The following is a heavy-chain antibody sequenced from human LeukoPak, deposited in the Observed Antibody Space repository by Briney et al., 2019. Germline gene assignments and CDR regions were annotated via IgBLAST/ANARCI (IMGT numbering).Heavy chain of an antibody. V-gene: IGHV3-48*01. CDR1: GFTFSNAW. CDR2: ISNSITTI. CDR3: ARSLTYYGDYGDDAFDI. D-gene: IGHD4-17*01. Sequence: AGGSLRLSCAASGFTFSNAWMSWVRQAPGKGLEWVSYISNSITTIYYADSVQGRFTISRDNAKNSLYLQMNSLRAEDTAVYYCARSLTYYGDYGDDAFDIWGQGTMVTVSS. J-gene: IGHJ3*02.